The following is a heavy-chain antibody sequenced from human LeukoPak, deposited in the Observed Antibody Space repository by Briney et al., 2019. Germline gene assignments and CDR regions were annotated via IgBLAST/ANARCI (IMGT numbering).Heavy chain of an antibody. CDR2: IWYDGSNK. Sequence: PGGSLRLSCTASGFTFSSYGMHWVRQAPGKGLEWVAVIWYDGSNKYYADSVKGRFTISRDNSKNTLYLQMNSLRAEDTAVYCCARDLGDVFKGAHTGFDYWGQGTLVTVSS. D-gene: IGHD1-26*01. V-gene: IGHV3-33*01. CDR1: GFTFSSYG. J-gene: IGHJ4*02. CDR3: ARDLGDVFKGAHTGFDY.